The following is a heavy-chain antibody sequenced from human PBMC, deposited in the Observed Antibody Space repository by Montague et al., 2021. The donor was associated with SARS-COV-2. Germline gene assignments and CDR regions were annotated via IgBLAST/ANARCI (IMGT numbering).Heavy chain of an antibody. Sequence: SETLSLTCTVSGGSISSSSYYWGWIRQPPGKGLGWIGSIYYSGSTYYNPSLKSRVTISVDTSKSQFSLKLSSVTAADTAVYYCARHGDDDILTGYYQYNWFDPWGQGTLVTVSS. D-gene: IGHD3-9*01. CDR1: GGSISSSSYY. V-gene: IGHV4-39*01. CDR2: IYYSGST. J-gene: IGHJ5*02. CDR3: ARHGDDDILTGYYQYNWFDP.